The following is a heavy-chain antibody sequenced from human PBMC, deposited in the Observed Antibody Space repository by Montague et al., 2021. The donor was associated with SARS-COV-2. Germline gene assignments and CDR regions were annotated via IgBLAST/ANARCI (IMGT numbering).Heavy chain of an antibody. D-gene: IGHD2-2*01. CDR2: IYNTGRT. Sequence: SETLSLTCTVSGGSVTSGDYYWTWIRQPPGKGLEWIGYIYNTGRTNYNPSLKSRVTISMDTSKNQFSLKVDSVSAAATAVYYCATEMPAYDVFDIWGQGTMVTVSS. V-gene: IGHV4-61*08. CDR1: GGSVTSGDYY. J-gene: IGHJ3*02. CDR3: ATEMPAYDVFDI.